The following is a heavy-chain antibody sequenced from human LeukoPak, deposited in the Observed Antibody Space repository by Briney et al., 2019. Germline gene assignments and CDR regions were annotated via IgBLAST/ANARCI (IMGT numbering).Heavy chain of an antibody. CDR3: AGERISTPDYGDYAVDY. CDR1: GGTFSSYA. V-gene: IGHV1-69*04. CDR2: IIPILGIA. D-gene: IGHD4-17*01. Sequence: SVKVSCKASGGTFSSYAISWVRQAPGQGLEWMGRIIPILGIANYAQKFQGRVTITADKSTSTAYMELSSLRSEDTAVYYCAGERISTPDYGDYAVDYWGQGTLVTVSS. J-gene: IGHJ4*02.